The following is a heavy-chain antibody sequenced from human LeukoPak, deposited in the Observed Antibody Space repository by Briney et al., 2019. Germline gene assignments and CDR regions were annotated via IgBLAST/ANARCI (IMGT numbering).Heavy chain of an antibody. CDR1: GFTFSTYG. V-gene: IGHV3-48*04. D-gene: IGHD5-12*01. Sequence: GGSLRLSCAASGFTFSTYGMNWVRQAPGKGLEWVSYITSSSSTIYYADSVKGRFTSSRDNAKNSLYLQMNSLRAEDTAVYYCARDWEVATDTARRAFDIWGQGIMVTVSS. J-gene: IGHJ3*02. CDR3: ARDWEVATDTARRAFDI. CDR2: ITSSSSTI.